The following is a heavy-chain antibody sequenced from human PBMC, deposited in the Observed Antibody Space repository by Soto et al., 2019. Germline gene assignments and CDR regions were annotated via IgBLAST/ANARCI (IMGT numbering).Heavy chain of an antibody. D-gene: IGHD3-3*01. CDR3: ARVSYDFWSGNRNWFDP. Sequence: PSETLSLTCTVSGGSISSSSNHWGWIRQPPGKGLEWIGNIYYSGSTYYNPSLKSRVTISVDTSKNQFSLKLSSVTAADTAVYYCARVSYDFWSGNRNWFDPWGQGTLVTVSS. CDR2: IYYSGST. J-gene: IGHJ5*02. V-gene: IGHV4-31*03. CDR1: GGSISSSSNH.